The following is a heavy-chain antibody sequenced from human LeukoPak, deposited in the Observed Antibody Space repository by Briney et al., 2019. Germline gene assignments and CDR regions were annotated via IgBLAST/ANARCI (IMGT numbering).Heavy chain of an antibody. J-gene: IGHJ4*02. Sequence: GGSLRLSCAASGFTFSSYWMTWVRQAPGKGLEWVANIKQDGSEKYYVDSVKGRLAITRDNAKNSLYLQMNSLRAEDTAVYYCARDRLWEVGATPYFAYWGQGTLVTVSS. V-gene: IGHV3-7*05. CDR3: ARDRLWEVGATPYFAY. D-gene: IGHD1-26*01. CDR2: IKQDGSEK. CDR1: GFTFSSYW.